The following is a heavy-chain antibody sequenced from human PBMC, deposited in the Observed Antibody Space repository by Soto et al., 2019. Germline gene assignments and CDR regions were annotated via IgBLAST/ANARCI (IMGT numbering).Heavy chain of an antibody. CDR2: ISDTGNT. J-gene: IGHJ4*02. Sequence: SETLSLTCTVSGGSISHYCWSWMRQPPGKGLEWIGYISDTGNTYYNPSLKSRVTISVDMSNNHFSLRLRSVTVADTVVYYCARGVAVPADGYFDSWGQGTLVTVSS. CDR1: GGSISHYC. CDR3: ARGVAVPADGYFDS. V-gene: IGHV4-59*01. D-gene: IGHD6-19*01.